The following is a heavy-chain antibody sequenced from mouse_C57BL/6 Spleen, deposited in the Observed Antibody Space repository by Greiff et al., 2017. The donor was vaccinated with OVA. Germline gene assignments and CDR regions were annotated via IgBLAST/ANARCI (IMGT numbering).Heavy chain of an antibody. J-gene: IGHJ3*01. Sequence: EVHLVESGGGLVKPGGSLRLSCAASGFPFSDYGMHWVRQAPETGLEWVAYISSGSSTIYYADTVKGRFTISRDNAKNTLFLQMTSLRSEDTAMYYCAGGYRVFAYWGQGTLVTVSA. CDR2: ISSGSSTI. CDR3: AGGYRVFAY. CDR1: GFPFSDYG. D-gene: IGHD3-1*01. V-gene: IGHV5-17*01.